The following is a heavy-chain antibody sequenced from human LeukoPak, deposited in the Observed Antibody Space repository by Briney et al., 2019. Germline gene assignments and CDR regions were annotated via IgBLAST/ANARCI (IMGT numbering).Heavy chain of an antibody. V-gene: IGHV3-9*01. CDR1: RFTFDDYA. CDR2: ISWNSGSI. CDR3: ARSGKQQLLAYFDY. J-gene: IGHJ4*02. Sequence: PGRSLRLSCAASRFTFDDYAMHWVRQAPGKGLGWVSGISWNSGSIGYADSVKGRFTISRDNTKNSLYLQMNSLRAEDTAVYYCARSGKQQLLAYFDYWGQGTLVTVSS. D-gene: IGHD6-13*01.